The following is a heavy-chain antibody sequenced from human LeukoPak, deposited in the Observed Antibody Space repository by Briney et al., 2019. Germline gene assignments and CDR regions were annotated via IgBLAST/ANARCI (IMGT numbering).Heavy chain of an antibody. V-gene: IGHV4-4*07. CDR2: IHTSGST. CDR3: ARPAGGYYESRGAFDN. D-gene: IGHD3-10*01. Sequence: SETLSLTCTVSGGSISSYYWSWIRQPAGKGLEWIGRIHTSGSTNYNPSLQSRVTISLDTSKNQFSLKLSSVTAADTAVYYCARPAGGYYESRGAFDNWGQGTMVTVSS. CDR1: GGSISSYY. J-gene: IGHJ3*02.